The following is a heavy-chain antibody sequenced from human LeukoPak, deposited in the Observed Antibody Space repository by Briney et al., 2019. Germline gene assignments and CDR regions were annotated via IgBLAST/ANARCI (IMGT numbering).Heavy chain of an antibody. D-gene: IGHD3-22*01. CDR1: GGSFSGYY. Sequence: KPSEALSLTCAVYGGSFSGYYWSWIRQPPGKGLEWIGEINHSGSTNYNPSLKSRVTISVDTSKNQFSLKLSSVTAADTAVYYCARGNDYYDSSGFDYSSQGTLVTVSS. CDR3: ARGNDYYDSSGFDY. J-gene: IGHJ4*02. V-gene: IGHV4-34*01. CDR2: INHSGST.